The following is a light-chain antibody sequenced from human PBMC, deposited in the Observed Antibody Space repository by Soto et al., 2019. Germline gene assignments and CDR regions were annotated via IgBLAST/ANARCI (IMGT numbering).Light chain of an antibody. J-gene: IGKJ2*01. Sequence: DIVMTQSPDSLAVSLGERATINCKSSQSVLYSSNNKNYLAWYQQKPGQPPKLLIYWASTRESGVPDRFSGIGSPTDFPLTISILQAEDVALYYFQQYYSTPYTFRQGTKLEIK. CDR3: QQYYSTPYT. V-gene: IGKV4-1*01. CDR1: QSVLYSSNNKNY. CDR2: WAS.